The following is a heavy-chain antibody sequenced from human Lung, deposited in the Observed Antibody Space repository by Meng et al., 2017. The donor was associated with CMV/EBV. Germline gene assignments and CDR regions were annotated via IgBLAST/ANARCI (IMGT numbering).Heavy chain of an antibody. J-gene: IGHJ6*02. CDR3: ARNSPAAPHYYYYCMDV. CDR2: IYYSGST. Sequence: SETLSLXCTVSGGSISSYYWSWIRQPPGKGLEWIGYIYYSGSTNYNPSLKSRVTISVDTSKNQFSLKLSSVTAADTAVYYCARNSPAAPHYYYYCMDVWGQGXTVTVSS. CDR1: GGSISSYY. V-gene: IGHV4-59*01. D-gene: IGHD2-2*01.